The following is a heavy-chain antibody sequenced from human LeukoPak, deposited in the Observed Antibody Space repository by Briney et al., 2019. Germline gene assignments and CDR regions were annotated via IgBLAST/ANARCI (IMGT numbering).Heavy chain of an antibody. D-gene: IGHD2-15*01. Sequence: KPSETLSLTCTVSGGSISSYYWSWIRQPPGKGLEWIGYVYHSGTTNYNPSLKSRVTISVETSKNQISLKLSSVTAADTAVYYCARQDCRGGSCGQIGNWGQGTLVTVSS. V-gene: IGHV4-59*08. CDR3: ARQDCRGGSCGQIGN. CDR2: VYHSGTT. J-gene: IGHJ4*02. CDR1: GGSISSYY.